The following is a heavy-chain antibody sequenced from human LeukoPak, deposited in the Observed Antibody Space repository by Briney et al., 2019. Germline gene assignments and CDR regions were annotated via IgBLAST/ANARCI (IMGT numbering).Heavy chain of an antibody. D-gene: IGHD3-10*01. V-gene: IGHV3-23*01. CDR2: ISGSGDGT. Sequence: GGSLRLSCAASGFTFSNFAMSWIRQAPGKGLEWVSVISGSGDGTYYADSVKGRFTISRDNAKNSLYLQMNCLRADDTAVYFCARGKYSYGSGVDWFDPWGQGTLVTVSS. CDR1: GFTFSNFA. CDR3: ARGKYSYGSGVDWFDP. J-gene: IGHJ5*02.